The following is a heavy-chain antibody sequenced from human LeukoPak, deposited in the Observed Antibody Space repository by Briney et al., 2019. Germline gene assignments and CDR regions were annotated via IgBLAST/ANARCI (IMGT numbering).Heavy chain of an antibody. Sequence: SETLSLTCTVSGGSISSYYWSWIRQPPGKGLEWIGYIYYSGSTNYNPSLKSRVTISVDTSKNQFSLKLSSVTAADTAVYYCARQYSSGWYLYFDYWGQGTLVTVCS. D-gene: IGHD6-19*01. CDR2: IYYSGST. V-gene: IGHV4-59*01. CDR1: GGSISSYY. CDR3: ARQYSSGWYLYFDY. J-gene: IGHJ4*02.